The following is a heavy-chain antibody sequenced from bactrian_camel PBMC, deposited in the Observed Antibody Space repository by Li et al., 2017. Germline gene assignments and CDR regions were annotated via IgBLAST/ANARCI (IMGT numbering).Heavy chain of an antibody. D-gene: IGHD1*01. CDR2: IESDGSI. V-gene: IGHV3S55*01. CDR1: GFTLRGYC. CDR3: VADRRVGCMEKSEGDYLY. J-gene: IGHJ4*01. Sequence: HVQLVESGGGSVQAGGSLQLSCAGEGFTLRGYCVGWFRQAPGKEREGVARIESDGSISYAESVKGRFTISQDNAKNTLYLQMNSLNGDDTAMYYCVADRRVGCMEKSEGDYLYRGQGTQVTVS.